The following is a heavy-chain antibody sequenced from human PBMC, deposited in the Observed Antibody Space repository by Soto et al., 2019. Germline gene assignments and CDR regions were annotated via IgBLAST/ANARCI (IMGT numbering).Heavy chain of an antibody. CDR3: ARGDCSGGSCYSVDI. V-gene: IGHV4-34*01. D-gene: IGHD2-15*01. Sequence: TLSLTCAVYGGSFSGYYWSWIRQPPGKGLEWIGEIYHSGSTNYNPSLKSRVTISVDKSKNQFSLKLSSVTAADTAVYYCARGDCSGGSCYSVDIWGQGTMVTVSS. CDR2: IYHSGST. CDR1: GGSFSGYY. J-gene: IGHJ3*02.